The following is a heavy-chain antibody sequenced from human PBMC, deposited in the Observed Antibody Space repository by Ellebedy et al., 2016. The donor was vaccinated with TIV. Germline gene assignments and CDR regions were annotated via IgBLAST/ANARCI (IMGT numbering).Heavy chain of an antibody. CDR2: IIPIFGTA. CDR1: GGTFSSYA. J-gene: IGHJ5*02. CDR3: ARDGANGSGWSYNWFDP. Sequence: SVKVSCXASGGTFSSYAISWVRQAPGQGLEWMGGIIPIFGTANYAQKFQGRVTITADESTSTAYMELSSLRSEDTAVYYCARDGANGSGWSYNWFDPWGQGTLVTVSS. V-gene: IGHV1-69*13. D-gene: IGHD3-10*01.